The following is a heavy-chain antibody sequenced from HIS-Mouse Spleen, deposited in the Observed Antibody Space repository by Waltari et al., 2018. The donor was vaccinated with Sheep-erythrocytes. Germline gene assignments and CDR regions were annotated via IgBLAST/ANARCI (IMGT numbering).Heavy chain of an antibody. CDR1: GFSLSNARMG. CDR3: ARIKASYYDSSGYYAFDI. D-gene: IGHD3-22*01. V-gene: IGHV2-26*01. J-gene: IGHJ3*02. CDR2: LFSNDEK. Sequence: QVTLKESGPVLVKPTETLTLTCTVSGFSLSNARMGVSWIRQPPGKALEWLAHLFSNDEKSYSTSLKRRLTISKDTSKSQVVLTMTNMDPVDTATYYCARIKASYYDSSGYYAFDIWGQGTMVTVSS.